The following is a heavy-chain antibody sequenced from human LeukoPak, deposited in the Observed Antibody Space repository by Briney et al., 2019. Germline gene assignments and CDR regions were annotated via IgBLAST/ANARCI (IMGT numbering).Heavy chain of an antibody. CDR1: GFTFSTYA. V-gene: IGHV3-21*01. D-gene: IGHD4-23*01. CDR2: INSAGTSK. J-gene: IGHJ4*02. Sequence: GGSLRLSCAASGFTFSTYAINWVRQAPGRGLEWVSSINSAGTSKKYADSLKGRFTISRDNAKNSLFLQLSSLRDEDTAVYYCARGRNAGGPYYSDYWGQGTLVTVSS. CDR3: ARGRNAGGPYYSDY.